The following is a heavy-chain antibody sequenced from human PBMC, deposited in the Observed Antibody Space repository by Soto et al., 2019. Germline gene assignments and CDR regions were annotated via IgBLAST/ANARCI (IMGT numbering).Heavy chain of an antibody. CDR1: GDTFTTYD. V-gene: IGHV1-8*01. D-gene: IGHD3-10*01. Sequence: ASVKVSCKASGDTFTTYDINWVRQATGHGLEWMGWINPNSGNIGYAQRFQGRVTMTRDTAIRTAYMEVSSLRSDDTAVYYCARGRASGSYYLLDYWGQGTLVTVSS. J-gene: IGHJ4*02. CDR3: ARGRASGSYYLLDY. CDR2: INPNSGNI.